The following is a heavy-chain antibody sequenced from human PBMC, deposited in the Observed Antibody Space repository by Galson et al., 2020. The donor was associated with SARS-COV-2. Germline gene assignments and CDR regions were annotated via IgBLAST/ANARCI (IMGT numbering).Heavy chain of an antibody. J-gene: IGHJ4*02. Sequence: TGGSLRLSCTASGFTLGDYAMSWVRQAPGKGLEWVGFIRSKAYGGTTEYSASVKGRFTISRDDSKSIAYLQMNSLKTEDTAVYYCTRDSFWSGYYNYWGQGTLVTVSS. D-gene: IGHD3-3*01. V-gene: IGHV3-49*04. CDR1: GFTLGDYA. CDR2: IRSKAYGGTT. CDR3: TRDSFWSGYYNY.